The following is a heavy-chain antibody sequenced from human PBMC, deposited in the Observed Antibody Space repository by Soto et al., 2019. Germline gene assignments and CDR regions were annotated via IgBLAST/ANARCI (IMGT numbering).Heavy chain of an antibody. Sequence: SETLSLTCTVSGGSISSYYWSCIRQPPGKGLEWIGYIYYSGSTNYNPSLKSRVTISVDTSKNQFSLKLSPVTAADTAVYYCARMTFDDYFDYWGQGTLVTVSS. V-gene: IGHV4-59*01. CDR1: GGSISSYY. CDR2: IYYSGST. J-gene: IGHJ4*02. CDR3: ARMTFDDYFDY.